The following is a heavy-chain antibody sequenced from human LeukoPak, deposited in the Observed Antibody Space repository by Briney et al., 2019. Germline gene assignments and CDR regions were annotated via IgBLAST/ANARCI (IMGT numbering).Heavy chain of an antibody. CDR1: GFTFSSYS. CDR3: VRDLTTVTTAFFVY. CDR2: ISSSSRYT. V-gene: IGHV3-21*01. Sequence: AGSLRLSCAASGFTFSSYSMNWVRQAPGRGLEWVSSISSSSRYTYYADSVKGRFTISRDNAKNSLYLQMNSLRAEDTAVYYCVRDLTTVTTAFFVYWGQGTLVTVSS. D-gene: IGHD4-11*01. J-gene: IGHJ4*02.